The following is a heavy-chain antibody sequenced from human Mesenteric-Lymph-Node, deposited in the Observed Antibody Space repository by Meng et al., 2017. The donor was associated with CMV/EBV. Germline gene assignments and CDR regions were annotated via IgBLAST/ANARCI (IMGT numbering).Heavy chain of an antibody. D-gene: IGHD3-3*02. CDR2: ISHTGST. CDR3: ARGPIGIIFGVVTPRFDP. Sequence: SQTLSLTCAVYAGSFSGYYWSWIRQPPGKGLEWIGEISHTGSTNSNPSLKSRVTISVDSSKNQFSLKLSSVTAADTAVYYCARGPIGIIFGVVTPRFDPWGQGTLVTVSS. V-gene: IGHV4-34*01. CDR1: AGSFSGYY. J-gene: IGHJ5*02.